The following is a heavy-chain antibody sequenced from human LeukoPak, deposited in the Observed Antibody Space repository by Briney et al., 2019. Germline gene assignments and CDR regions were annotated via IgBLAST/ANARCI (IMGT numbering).Heavy chain of an antibody. CDR3: ARDRWGPPAFPLQFDP. J-gene: IGHJ5*02. Sequence: ASVKVSCKASGGTFSSYAISWVRQAPGQGLEWMGRIIPIFGTANYAQKFQGRVTITTDESTSTAYMELSSLRSEDTAVYYCARDRWGPPAFPLQFDPWGQGTLVTVSS. V-gene: IGHV1-69*05. D-gene: IGHD3-3*02. CDR2: IIPIFGTA. CDR1: GGTFSSYA.